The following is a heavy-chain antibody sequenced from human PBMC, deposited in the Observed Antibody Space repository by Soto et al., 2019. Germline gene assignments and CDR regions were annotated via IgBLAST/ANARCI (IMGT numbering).Heavy chain of an antibody. D-gene: IGHD6-19*01. CDR2: IYYSGST. J-gene: IGHJ4*02. V-gene: IGHV4-59*01. CDR3: ARVAVAGNFDY. Sequence: SETLSLTCTVSGGSISSYYWSWIRQPPGKGLEWIGYIYYSGSTNYNPSLKSRVTISVDTSKNQFSLKLNSVTAADTAVYYCARVAVAGNFDYWGQGTLVTVSS. CDR1: GGSISSYY.